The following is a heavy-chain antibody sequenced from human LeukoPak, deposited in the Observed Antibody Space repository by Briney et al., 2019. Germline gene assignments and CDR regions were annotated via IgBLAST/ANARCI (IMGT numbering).Heavy chain of an antibody. J-gene: IGHJ4*02. V-gene: IGHV1-2*04. CDR3: ARDGHLSYQSIWMFPDY. CDR1: GYTFTGYY. CDR2: INPNSGGT. Sequence: SVKVSCKASGYTFTGYYMHWVRQAPGQGLEWMGWINPNSGGTNYAQKFQGWVTMTRDMSISTAYMELSSLRSEDTAVYYCARDGHLSYQSIWMFPDYWGQGTRVTVSS. D-gene: IGHD1-1*01.